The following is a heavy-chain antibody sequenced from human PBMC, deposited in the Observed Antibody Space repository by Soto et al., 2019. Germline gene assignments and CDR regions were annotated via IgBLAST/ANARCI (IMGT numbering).Heavy chain of an antibody. CDR3: AKDVAATL. CDR2: ISASGKST. J-gene: IGHJ4*02. D-gene: IGHD6-13*01. CDR1: GFTFSNFA. V-gene: IGHV3-23*01. Sequence: GSLRLSCAASGFTFSNFALNWVRQAPGKGLERVSTISASGKSTYYADSVRGRFTISRDNSGNMLFLQMNGLGADDAAVYYCAKDVAATLWGQGALVTVS.